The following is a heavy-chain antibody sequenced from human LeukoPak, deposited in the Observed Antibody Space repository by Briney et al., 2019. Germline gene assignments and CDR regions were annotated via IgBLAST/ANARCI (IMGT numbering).Heavy chain of an antibody. CDR2: IIPILGIA. Sequence: GASVKVSCKASGGTFSSYAISWVRQAPGQGLEWMGRIIPILGIANYAQKFQGRVTITADKSTSTAYMELRSLTSDDTAVYYCARVGAYCTSTSCLDYWGQGTLVTISS. D-gene: IGHD2-2*01. CDR3: ARVGAYCTSTSCLDY. CDR1: GGTFSSYA. J-gene: IGHJ4*02. V-gene: IGHV1-69*04.